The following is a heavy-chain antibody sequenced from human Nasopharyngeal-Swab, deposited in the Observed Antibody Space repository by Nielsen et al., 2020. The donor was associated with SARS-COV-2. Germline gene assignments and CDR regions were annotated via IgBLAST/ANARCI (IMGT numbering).Heavy chain of an antibody. CDR3: ARSVGSYYGQGAFDI. Sequence: GESLKISCTTSGFTFGDYAMSWFRQAPGKGLEWVGFIRSNTYGGSPEYAASVKGRFTISRDGAESIAYLQMKSLETEDTGVYYCARSVGSYYGQGAFDIWGQGTMVTVSS. V-gene: IGHV3-49*01. CDR1: GFTFGDYA. CDR2: IRSNTYGGSP. J-gene: IGHJ3*02. D-gene: IGHD1-26*01.